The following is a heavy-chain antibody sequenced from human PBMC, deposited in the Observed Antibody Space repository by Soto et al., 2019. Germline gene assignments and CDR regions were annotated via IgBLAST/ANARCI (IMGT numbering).Heavy chain of an antibody. CDR3: ARHERFYDILTGYYYYYGMDV. CDR2: IYYSGTT. D-gene: IGHD3-9*01. CDR1: GASISSSDYY. J-gene: IGHJ6*02. Sequence: PSETLSLTCTVSGASISSSDYYWGWVRQTPGKGLDWIGNIYYSGTTYYNPSLKSRVTISVDTSKNQFSLKLSSVTAADTAVYYCARHERFYDILTGYYYYYGMDVWGQGTTVTVSS. V-gene: IGHV4-39*01.